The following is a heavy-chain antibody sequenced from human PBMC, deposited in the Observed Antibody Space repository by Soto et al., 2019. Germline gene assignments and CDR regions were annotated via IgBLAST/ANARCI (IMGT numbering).Heavy chain of an antibody. V-gene: IGHV4-38-2*02. CDR2: IYHSGST. Sequence: KPSETLSLTCAVSGYSISSGYYWGWIRQPPGKGLEWIGSIYHSGSTYYNPSLKSRVTISVDTSKNQFSLKLSSVTAADTAVYYCARDRALDDFWSGYSINWFDPWGQGTLVTVSS. CDR3: ARDRALDDFWSGYSINWFDP. J-gene: IGHJ5*02. CDR1: GYSISSGYY. D-gene: IGHD3-3*01.